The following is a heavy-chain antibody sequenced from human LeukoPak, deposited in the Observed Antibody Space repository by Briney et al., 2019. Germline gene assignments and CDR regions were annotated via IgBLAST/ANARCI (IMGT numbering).Heavy chain of an antibody. CDR2: INPSGGST. D-gene: IGHD1-26*01. CDR1: GYTFTSYY. J-gene: IGHJ4*02. CDR3: ARPGLSFSGSYYFDY. Sequence: VASVKVSCKASGYTFTSYYMHWVRQAPGQGLEWIGIINPSGGSTSYAQKFQGRVTMTRDTSTSTVYMEMSSLRSEDTAVYYCARPGLSFSGSYYFDYWGQGTLVTVSS. V-gene: IGHV1-46*01.